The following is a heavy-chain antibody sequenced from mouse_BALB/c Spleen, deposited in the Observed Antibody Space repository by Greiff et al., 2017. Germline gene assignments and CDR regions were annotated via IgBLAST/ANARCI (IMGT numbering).Heavy chain of an antibody. D-gene: IGHD2-2*01. J-gene: IGHJ3*01. V-gene: IGHV5-12-1*01. CDR1: GFAFSSYD. Sequence: VESGGGLVKPGGSLKLSCAASGFAFSSYDMSWVRQTPEKRLEWVAYISSGSGSTYYPDTVKGRFTISRDNAKNTLYLQMSSLKSEDTAIYYCARQGGYGGFAYWGQGTLVTVSA. CDR2: ISSGSGST. CDR3: ARQGGYGGFAY.